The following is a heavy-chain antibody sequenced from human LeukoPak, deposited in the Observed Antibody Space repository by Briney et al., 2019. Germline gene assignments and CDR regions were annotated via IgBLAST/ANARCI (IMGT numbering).Heavy chain of an antibody. V-gene: IGHV5-51*01. CDR1: GYSFGNRW. J-gene: IGHJ4*02. D-gene: IGHD1-26*01. CDR3: ARRGSYVGGFDY. CDR2: IYPGDSDT. Sequence: GESLKISCEGSGYSFGNRWIGWVRQMPGKGLEWLGIIYPGDSDTRYSPSFQGQVTISVDKSISTAYLQWRSLKASDTAMYYCARRGSYVGGFDYWGQGTLVTVSS.